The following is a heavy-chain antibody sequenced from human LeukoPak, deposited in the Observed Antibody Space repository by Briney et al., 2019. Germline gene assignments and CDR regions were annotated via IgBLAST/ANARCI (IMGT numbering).Heavy chain of an antibody. CDR1: GFTFSNAW. V-gene: IGHV3-15*01. D-gene: IGHD3-16*01. Sequence: PGGSLRPSCAASGFTFSNAWMSWVRQAPGKGLEWVGRIKSKTDGGTTDYAAPVKGRFPISRDDSKNTLYLQMNSLKTEDTAVYYCTTDIRFRNSFDYWGQGTLVTVSS. J-gene: IGHJ4*02. CDR2: IKSKTDGGTT. CDR3: TTDIRFRNSFDY.